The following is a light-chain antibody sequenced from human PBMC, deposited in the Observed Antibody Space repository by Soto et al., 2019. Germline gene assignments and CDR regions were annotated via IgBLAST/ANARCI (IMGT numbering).Light chain of an antibody. J-gene: IGKJ1*01. Sequence: DIVMTQTPLSSPVTLGQPASISCRSSQSLVHSDGNTYLSWLHQRPGQPPRLLIYQISKRFSGVPGRFSGSGAGTDFTLKISRVESEDVGIYYCMQATQLRTFGQGTKVEIK. CDR3: MQATQLRT. CDR2: QIS. CDR1: QSLVHSDGNTY. V-gene: IGKV2-24*01.